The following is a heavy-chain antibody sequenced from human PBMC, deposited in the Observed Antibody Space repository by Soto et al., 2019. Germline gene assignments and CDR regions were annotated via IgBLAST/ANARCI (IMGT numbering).Heavy chain of an antibody. CDR1: GGTFSSYA. CDR3: ARIMYSSGWYGNYYYYYGMDV. Sequence: SVMVSCKASGGTFSSYAISWVRQAPGQGLEWMGGIIPIFGTANYAQKFQGRVTITADKSTSTAYMELSSLRSEDTAVYYCARIMYSSGWYGNYYYYYGMDVWGQGTTVTVSS. J-gene: IGHJ6*02. V-gene: IGHV1-69*06. CDR2: IIPIFGTA. D-gene: IGHD6-19*01.